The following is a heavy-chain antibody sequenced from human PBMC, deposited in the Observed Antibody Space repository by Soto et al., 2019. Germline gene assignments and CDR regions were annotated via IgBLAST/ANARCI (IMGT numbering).Heavy chain of an antibody. D-gene: IGHD3-9*01. J-gene: IGHJ6*02. CDR2: IYYSGST. V-gene: IGHV4-31*03. CDR3: ARDKDILTGYGVGYYGMDV. Sequence: SETLSLTCTVSGGSISSGGYYWSWIRQHPGKGLEWIGYIYYSGSTYYNPSLKSRVTISVDTSKNQFSLKLSSVTAADTAVYYCARDKDILTGYGVGYYGMDVWGQGTTVTVSS. CDR1: GGSISSGGYY.